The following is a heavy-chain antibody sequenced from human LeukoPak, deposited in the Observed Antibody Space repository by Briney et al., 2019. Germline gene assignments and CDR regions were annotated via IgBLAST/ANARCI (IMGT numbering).Heavy chain of an antibody. V-gene: IGHV3-9*01. Sequence: PGRSLRLSCEASGFTFDDYAMHWVRQAPGKGLEWVSGISWNSGSMGYADSVKGRFTISRDNAKNTLYLQMNSLRAGDTAVYYCASTPNGVAAIYFDYWGQGTLVTVSS. CDR2: ISWNSGSM. J-gene: IGHJ4*02. CDR1: GFTFDDYA. CDR3: ASTPNGVAAIYFDY. D-gene: IGHD2-15*01.